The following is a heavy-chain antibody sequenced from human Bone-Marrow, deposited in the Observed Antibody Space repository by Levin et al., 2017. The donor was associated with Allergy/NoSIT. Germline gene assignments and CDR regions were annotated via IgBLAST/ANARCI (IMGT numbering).Heavy chain of an antibody. Sequence: ASVKVSCKASGYSFTTYEINWVRHVTGQGPEWLGWMNPNTGATDYAGKLQGRVTMTRNISINTAYMELSSLRFEDTALYFCARAGGSGPIGHYYGMDVWGQGTTVAVSS. CDR3: ARAGGSGPIGHYYGMDV. V-gene: IGHV1-8*01. J-gene: IGHJ6*02. D-gene: IGHD3-10*01. CDR2: MNPNTGAT. CDR1: GYSFTTYE.